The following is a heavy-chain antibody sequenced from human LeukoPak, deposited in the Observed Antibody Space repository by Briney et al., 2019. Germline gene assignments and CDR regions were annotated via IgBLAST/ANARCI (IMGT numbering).Heavy chain of an antibody. Sequence: GGSLRLSCTAASGFTFSNLWMNWVRQAPGKGLEWVANIKPDGYEKYYVDSVKGRFTISRDNAKNSLYLQMDSLRVEDTAVYYCARVPGSDDTRGYMDVWGKGTTVTVSS. D-gene: IGHD3-9*01. V-gene: IGHV3-7*01. CDR2: IKPDGYEK. J-gene: IGHJ6*03. CDR1: GFTFSNLW. CDR3: ARVPGSDDTRGYMDV.